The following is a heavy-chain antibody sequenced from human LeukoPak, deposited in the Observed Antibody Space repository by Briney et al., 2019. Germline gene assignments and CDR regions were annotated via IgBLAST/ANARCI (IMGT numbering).Heavy chain of an antibody. Sequence: GGSLRLSCAASGFTFSSYWMHWVRQAPGKGLAWVSRINSDGSSTSYADSVKGRFTISRDNAKNTLYLQMNSLRAEDTAVYYCARVEAYYDILTGYYWGAFDIWGQGTMVTVSS. CDR2: INSDGSST. CDR3: ARVEAYYDILTGYYWGAFDI. CDR1: GFTFSSYW. V-gene: IGHV3-74*01. J-gene: IGHJ3*02. D-gene: IGHD3-9*01.